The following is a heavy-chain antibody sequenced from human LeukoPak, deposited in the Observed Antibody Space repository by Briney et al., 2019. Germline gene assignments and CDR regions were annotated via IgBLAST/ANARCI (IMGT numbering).Heavy chain of an antibody. Sequence: SQTLSLTCAVSGGSISSGGYSWSWIRQPPGKGLEWIGYIYHSGSTYYNPSLKSRVTISVDRSKNQFSLKLSSVTTADTAVYYCARRSHLLEAADYWGQGTLVTVSS. CDR2: IYHSGST. D-gene: IGHD1-1*01. J-gene: IGHJ4*02. CDR3: ARRSHLLEAADY. V-gene: IGHV4-30-2*01. CDR1: GGSISSGGYS.